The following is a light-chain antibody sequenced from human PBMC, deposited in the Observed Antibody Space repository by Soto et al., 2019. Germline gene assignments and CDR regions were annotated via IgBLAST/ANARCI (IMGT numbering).Light chain of an antibody. V-gene: IGLV2-14*01. Sequence: QSALTQPASVSGSPGQSITISCTGTSSDIGAYNYVSWYQQHPGKAPQLMIYEVTNRPSGVYNLFSGSKSGNTASLTISVLQAEDEADYYCSSYSSSSTIYVFGSGTKVTVL. J-gene: IGLJ1*01. CDR3: SSYSSSSTIYV. CDR1: SSDIGAYNY. CDR2: EVT.